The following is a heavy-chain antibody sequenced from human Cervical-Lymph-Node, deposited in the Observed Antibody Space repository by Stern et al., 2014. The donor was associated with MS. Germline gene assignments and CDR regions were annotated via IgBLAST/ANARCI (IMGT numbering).Heavy chain of an antibody. CDR1: GFTFSSYG. D-gene: IGHD6-13*01. CDR3: AVIAAAVDFDY. CDR2: IWYDGSNK. Sequence: VQLVESGGGVVQPGRSLRLSCAASGFTFSSYGMHWVRQAPGKGLEWVAVIWYDGSNKYYADSVKGRFTISRDNSKNTLYLQMNSLRAEDTAVYYCAVIAAAVDFDYWGQGTLVTVSS. J-gene: IGHJ4*02. V-gene: IGHV3-33*01.